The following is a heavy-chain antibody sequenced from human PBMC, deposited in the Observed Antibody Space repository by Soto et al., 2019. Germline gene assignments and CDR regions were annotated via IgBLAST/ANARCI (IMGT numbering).Heavy chain of an antibody. CDR3: RVTGVPEVDY. CDR2: LNPNSGGT. D-gene: IGHD3-9*01. CDR1: GYTFHGYY. V-gene: IGHV1-2*02. Sequence: AAVKFSCRASGYTFHGYYIHWVRQAPGQGLESMGWLNPNSGGTNYAQNFQGRVTMTRDTSISTAYMELSGLRSDDTAVYYCRVTGVPEVDYWGQGTLVTVSS. J-gene: IGHJ4*02.